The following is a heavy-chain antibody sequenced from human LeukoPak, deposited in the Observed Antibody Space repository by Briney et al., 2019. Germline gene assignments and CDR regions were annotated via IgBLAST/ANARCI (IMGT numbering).Heavy chain of an antibody. V-gene: IGHV3-23*01. CDR2: ISGSGGSI. Sequence: LTGGSLRLSCAASGFTFSSYAMNWVRQAPGKGLEWVSGISGSGGSISYADSVKGRFTISRDNSKNTLFLQMGSLGAEDTAVYYCAKDRSTYNDILTGYYSGYFQHWGQGTLVTVSS. D-gene: IGHD3-9*01. J-gene: IGHJ1*01. CDR1: GFTFSSYA. CDR3: AKDRSTYNDILTGYYSGYFQH.